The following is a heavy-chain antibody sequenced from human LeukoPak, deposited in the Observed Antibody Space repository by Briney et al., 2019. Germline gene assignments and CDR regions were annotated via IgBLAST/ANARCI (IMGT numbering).Heavy chain of an antibody. CDR1: GFTVSNNY. Sequence: PGGSLRPSCAASGFTVSNNYMSWVRPAPGKGLEWVSVIHSGGTTNYADSVQGRFTISRDNSKTTVYLHMNSLRAEDTAVYYCARDSDSGYGPFASWGQGTLVTVSS. CDR2: IHSGGTT. J-gene: IGHJ4*02. V-gene: IGHV3-53*01. D-gene: IGHD5-12*01. CDR3: ARDSDSGYGPFAS.